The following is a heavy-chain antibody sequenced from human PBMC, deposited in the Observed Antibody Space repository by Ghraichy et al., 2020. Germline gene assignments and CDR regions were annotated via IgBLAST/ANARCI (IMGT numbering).Heavy chain of an antibody. CDR2: IYYSGST. CDR1: GGSISSGGYY. D-gene: IGHD3/OR15-3a*01. J-gene: IGHJ6*02. V-gene: IGHV4-31*03. Sequence: TLSLTCTVSGGSISSGGYYWSWIRQHPGKGLEWIGYIYYSGSTYYNPSLKSRVTISVDTSKNQFSLKLSSVTAADTAVYYCARDWTSSRYYYYGMDVWGQGTTVTVSS. CDR3: ARDWTSSRYYYYGMDV.